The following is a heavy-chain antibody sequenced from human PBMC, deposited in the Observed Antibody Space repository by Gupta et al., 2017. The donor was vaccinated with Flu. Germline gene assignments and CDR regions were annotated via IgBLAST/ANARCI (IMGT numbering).Heavy chain of an antibody. CDR2: INHSGST. CDR1: SFSGYY. J-gene: IGHJ6*03. CDR3: ARGPIDGYYYMDV. V-gene: IGHV4-34*01. Sequence: SFSGYYWSWIRQPPGKGLEWIGEINHSGSTNYNPSLKSRVTISVDTPKNQFSLKVSSVTAADTAVYYCARGPIDGYYYMDVWGKGTTVTVSS.